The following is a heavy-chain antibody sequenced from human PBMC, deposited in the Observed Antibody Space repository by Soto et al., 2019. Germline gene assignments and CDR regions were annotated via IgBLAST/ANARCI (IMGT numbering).Heavy chain of an antibody. V-gene: IGHV1-69*01. D-gene: IGHD3-3*02. J-gene: IGHJ6*02. CDR3: ARSAHFWSGYRPDYYYYGMDV. CDR2: IIPIFGTA. Sequence: KVSCKAPGGTFSSYAISWLRQAPGQGLEWMGGIIPIFGTANYAQKFQGRVTITADESTSTAYMELSSLRSEDTAVYYCARSAHFWSGYRPDYYYYGMDVWGQGTTVTVSS. CDR1: GGTFSSYA.